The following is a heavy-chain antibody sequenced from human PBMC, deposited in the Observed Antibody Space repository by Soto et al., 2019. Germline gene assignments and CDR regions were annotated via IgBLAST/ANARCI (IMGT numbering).Heavy chain of an antibody. J-gene: IGHJ5*02. D-gene: IGHD1-1*01. Sequence: SETLSLTCAVSGGSISSSNWWSWVRQPPGKGLEWIGEIYHSGSTHYNPSLKSRVTISVDTSKNQFSLKLSSVTAADTAVYYCSRRVYNFAPYWFDPWGQGSLVPVSS. CDR3: SRRVYNFAPYWFDP. CDR1: GGSISSSNW. V-gene: IGHV4-4*02. CDR2: IYHSGST.